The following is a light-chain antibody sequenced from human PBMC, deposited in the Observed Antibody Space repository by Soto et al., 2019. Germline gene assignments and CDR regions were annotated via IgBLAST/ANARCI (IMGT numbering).Light chain of an antibody. CDR2: GAS. V-gene: IGKV3-15*01. CDR1: QSVSSN. J-gene: IGKJ2*01. Sequence: EIVMTRSPATLSVSPGEGATLSCRASQSVSSNLAWYQQKPGQAPRLLIYGASTRAAGIPARFSGSGSGTEFTLTISGLQSEDFAVYYCQQYNDWPRAFGQGTKLEIK. CDR3: QQYNDWPRA.